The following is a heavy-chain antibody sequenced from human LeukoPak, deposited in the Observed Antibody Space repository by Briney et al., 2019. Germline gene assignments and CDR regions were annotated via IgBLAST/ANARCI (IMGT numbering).Heavy chain of an antibody. CDR2: INPNSGGT. V-gene: IGHV1-2*02. CDR3: ARVGAVAEYFDY. D-gene: IGHD6-19*01. Sequence: ASVKVSCKASGYTFTGYYMHWVRQAPGQALEWMGWINPNSGGTNYAQKFQGRVTMTRDTSISTAYMELSRLRSDDTAVYYCARVGAVAEYFDYWGQGTLVTVSS. CDR1: GYTFTGYY. J-gene: IGHJ4*02.